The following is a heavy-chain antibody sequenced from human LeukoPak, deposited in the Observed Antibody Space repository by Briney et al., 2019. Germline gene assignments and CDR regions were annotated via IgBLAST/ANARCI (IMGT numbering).Heavy chain of an antibody. Sequence: ASVTVSCKASGYTFTGYYMHWVRQAPGQGLEWMGWINPNSGGTNYAQKFQGRVTMTRDTSISTAYMELSTLRSDDTAVYYCARYRAAAGGTKTGKDAFDIWGQGTMVTVSS. CDR1: GYTFTGYY. CDR3: ARYRAAAGGTKTGKDAFDI. CDR2: INPNSGGT. J-gene: IGHJ3*02. V-gene: IGHV1-2*02. D-gene: IGHD6-13*01.